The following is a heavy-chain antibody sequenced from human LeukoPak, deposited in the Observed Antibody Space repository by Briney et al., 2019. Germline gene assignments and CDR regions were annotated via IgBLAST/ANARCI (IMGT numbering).Heavy chain of an antibody. V-gene: IGHV1-46*01. CDR2: INPSGGSA. J-gene: IGHJ4*02. CDR3: ARVYYDILTGYVTPGDY. CDR1: GYTFTSYY. Sequence: ASVKVSCKASGYTFTSYYMHWVRQAPGQGLEWMGIINPSGGSASYAQKFQGRVTMTRDTSTSTVYMELSSLRSEDTAVYYCARVYYDILTGYVTPGDYWGQGTLVTVSS. D-gene: IGHD3-9*01.